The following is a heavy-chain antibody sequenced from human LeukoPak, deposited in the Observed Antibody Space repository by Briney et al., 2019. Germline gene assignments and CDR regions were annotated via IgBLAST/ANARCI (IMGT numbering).Heavy chain of an antibody. Sequence: SETLSLTCTVSGGSISSYYWSWIRQPPGKGLEWIGYIYYSGSTNYNPSLKSRVTISVDTSKNQFSLKLSPVTAADTAVYYCARSPTKRVTEDYWGRGTLVTVSS. J-gene: IGHJ4*02. CDR1: GGSISSYY. CDR3: ARSPTKRVTEDY. D-gene: IGHD5-18*01. V-gene: IGHV4-59*01. CDR2: IYYSGST.